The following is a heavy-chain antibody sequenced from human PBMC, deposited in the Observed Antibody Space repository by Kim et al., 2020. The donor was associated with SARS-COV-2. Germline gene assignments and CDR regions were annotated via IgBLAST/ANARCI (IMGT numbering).Heavy chain of an antibody. V-gene: IGHV3-23*01. Sequence: VKGRFTISRDKSKNTLYLQMNSLRAEDTAVYYCAKVRITWIQLWLGAFDIWGQGTMVTVSS. D-gene: IGHD5-18*01. J-gene: IGHJ3*02. CDR3: AKVRITWIQLWLGAFDI.